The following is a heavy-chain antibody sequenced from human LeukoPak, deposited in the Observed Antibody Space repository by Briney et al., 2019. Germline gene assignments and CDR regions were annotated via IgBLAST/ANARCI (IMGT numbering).Heavy chain of an antibody. CDR2: ISGSGSAT. Sequence: GGSLRLSCAASGFTFGSYAMTWVRQAPGKGLEWVSAISGSGSATYYADSVKGRFTISRDNSKNTLFLQMNSLRVEDTAVYYCARGSLGYCSSGNCESFDYWGQGTLVTVSS. V-gene: IGHV3-23*01. CDR1: GFTFGSYA. D-gene: IGHD2-15*01. J-gene: IGHJ4*02. CDR3: ARGSLGYCSSGNCESFDY.